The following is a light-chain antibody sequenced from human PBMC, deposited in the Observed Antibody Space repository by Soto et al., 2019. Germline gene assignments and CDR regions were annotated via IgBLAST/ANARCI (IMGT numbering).Light chain of an antibody. Sequence: QSVLTQPPSVSESPRQRVTISCSGTSSNIGNNDVNWYQQLPGKAPKLLIYYDDLRPSGVSYRFSGSKSGTSASLAISGLQAEDEADYYCAACDDSLNVLVFGGGTKLTVL. CDR2: YDD. CDR3: AACDDSLNVLV. CDR1: SSNIGNND. J-gene: IGLJ3*02. V-gene: IGLV1-36*01.